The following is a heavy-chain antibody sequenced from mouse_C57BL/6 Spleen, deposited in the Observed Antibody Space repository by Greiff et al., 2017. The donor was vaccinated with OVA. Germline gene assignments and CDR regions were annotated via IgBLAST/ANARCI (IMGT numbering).Heavy chain of an antibody. CDR3: TRSDCYYVAY. CDR2: IDPETGGT. Sequence: VKLVESGAELVRPGASVTLSCKASGYTFTDYDMHWVKQTPVHGLEWIGAIDPETGGTDYNQKFKGKAILTADKSSSTAYMELRSLTSEDSAVYYCTRSDCYYVAYWGQGTLVTVSA. D-gene: IGHD2-3*01. V-gene: IGHV1-15*01. CDR1: GYTFTDYD. J-gene: IGHJ3*01.